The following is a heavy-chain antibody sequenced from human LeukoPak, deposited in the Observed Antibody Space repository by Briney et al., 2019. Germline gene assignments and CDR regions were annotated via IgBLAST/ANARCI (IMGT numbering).Heavy chain of an antibody. V-gene: IGHV4-38-2*02. D-gene: IGHD3-22*01. CDR1: GYSISSGYY. J-gene: IGHJ4*02. CDR2: IYHSGST. Sequence: SETLSLTCTVSGYSISSGYYWGWIRQPPGKGLEWIGSIYHSGSTYYNPSLKSRVTISVDTSKNQFSLKLSSVTAADTAVYYCARHRPSYYYDSSGYYFDYWGQGTLVTVSS. CDR3: ARHRPSYYYDSSGYYFDY.